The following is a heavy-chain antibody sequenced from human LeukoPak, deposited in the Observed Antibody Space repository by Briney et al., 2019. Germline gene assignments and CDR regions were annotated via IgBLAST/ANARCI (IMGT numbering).Heavy chain of an antibody. Sequence: GGSLRLSCSASGFPFSSYAMHWVRQAPGKGLEYVSAISDSGGSTYYADSVKGRFTISRDNSKNTLYLQMNSLRAEDTAVYYCARLAAAGTSRPDYGMDVWGQGTTVTVSS. CDR3: ARLAAAGTSRPDYGMDV. CDR2: ISDSGGST. V-gene: IGHV3-64*04. CDR1: GFPFSSYA. D-gene: IGHD6-13*01. J-gene: IGHJ6*02.